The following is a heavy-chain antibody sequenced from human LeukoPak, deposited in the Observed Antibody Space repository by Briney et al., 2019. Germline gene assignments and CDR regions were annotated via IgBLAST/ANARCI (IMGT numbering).Heavy chain of an antibody. J-gene: IGHJ4*02. CDR2: IYTSGST. CDR1: GGSISSGSYY. D-gene: IGHD3-10*01. CDR3: ARSSPHYYGSGSYAIFDY. V-gene: IGHV4-61*02. Sequence: PSQTLSLTCTVSGGSISSGSYYWSWIRQPAGKGLEWIGRIYTSGSTNYNPSLKSRVTISVDTSKNQFSLKLSSVTAADTAVYYCARSSPHYYGSGSYAIFDYWGQGTLVTVSS.